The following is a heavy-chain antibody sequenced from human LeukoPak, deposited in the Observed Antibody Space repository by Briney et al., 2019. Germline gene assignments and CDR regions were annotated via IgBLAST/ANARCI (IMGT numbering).Heavy chain of an antibody. Sequence: GAPLKISCKSSGYSFTTYWIGWVRQMPGKGLAWMGIIYPDDSDTRYSPSFQGQVTISVDKSISTACLQWTSLNASDSAMYYCARVLIRGDEIDYWGQGTLVTVSS. J-gene: IGHJ4*02. CDR1: GYSFTTYW. CDR2: IYPDDSDT. V-gene: IGHV5-51*01. D-gene: IGHD2-21*01. CDR3: ARVLIRGDEIDY.